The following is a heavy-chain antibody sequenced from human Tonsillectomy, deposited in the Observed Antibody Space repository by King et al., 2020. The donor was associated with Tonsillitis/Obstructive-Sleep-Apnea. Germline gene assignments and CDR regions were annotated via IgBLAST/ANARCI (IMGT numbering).Heavy chain of an antibody. Sequence: VQLVESGGGLVKPGRSLRLSCTASGCTFGDYALSWFRQAPGKGLEGVGVFRSKVYGGTIEYAASVKGRFTISRDDSKRIAYLQMNSLKTEDTAVYYCTSGGSSGWCSCWYPYYFDYWGQGTLVTVSS. CDR3: TSGGSSGWCSCWYPYYFDY. D-gene: IGHD6-19*01. J-gene: IGHJ4*02. V-gene: IGHV3-49*05. CDR2: FRSKVYGGTI. CDR1: GCTFGDYA.